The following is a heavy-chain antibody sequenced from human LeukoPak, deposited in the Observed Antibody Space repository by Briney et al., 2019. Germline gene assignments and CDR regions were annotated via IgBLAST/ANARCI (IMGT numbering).Heavy chain of an antibody. J-gene: IGHJ4*02. CDR2: ISSSGSTT. Sequence: KPGGSLRLSCAASGFTFSDYYMSWIRQAPGKGLEWVSYISSSGSTTYNTDSVKGRFTISRDNATNSLYLQMNSLRAEDTAVYYCARFWGYDSSGYLQAALVYWGQGTLVTVSS. V-gene: IGHV3-11*04. CDR1: GFTFSDYY. CDR3: ARFWGYDSSGYLQAALVY. D-gene: IGHD3-22*01.